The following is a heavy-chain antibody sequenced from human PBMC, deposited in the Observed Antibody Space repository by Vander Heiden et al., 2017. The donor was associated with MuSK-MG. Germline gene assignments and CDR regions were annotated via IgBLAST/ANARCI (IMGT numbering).Heavy chain of an antibody. CDR3: AKEERVRYYFDY. CDR1: GFTLSGHG. CDR2: ISFDGSYK. V-gene: IGHV3-30*18. J-gene: IGHJ4*02. Sequence: QVQLVESGGGVVQPGRSLRLSCAAPGFTLSGHGMHWVRQAPGKGLEWVAVISFDGSYKYYADSVKGRFTISRDNSKNTLYLQMNSLRTEDTAVYYCAKEERVRYYFDYWGRGTLVTVSS.